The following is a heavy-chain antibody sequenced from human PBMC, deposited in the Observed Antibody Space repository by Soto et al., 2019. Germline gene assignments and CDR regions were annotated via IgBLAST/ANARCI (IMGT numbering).Heavy chain of an antibody. V-gene: IGHV3-74*01. D-gene: IGHD3-3*01. Sequence: EVPLVESGGGLVQPGGSLRLSCVVSGITFSTYRMHWVRQAPGKGLVWVSHIKSDGTVTHYTDSLSGRFIISSDNAKNTLFLLIHSLRAEETAVYYCASENYAFWSGYYLDYWGQGTLVTVSS. J-gene: IGHJ4*02. CDR2: IKSDGTVT. CDR1: GITFSTYR. CDR3: ASENYAFWSGYYLDY.